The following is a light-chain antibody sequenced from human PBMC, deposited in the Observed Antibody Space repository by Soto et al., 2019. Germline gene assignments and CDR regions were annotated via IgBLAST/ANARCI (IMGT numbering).Light chain of an antibody. Sequence: QSALTQPASVSGSPGQSITISCTGTSSDVGGYNYVSWYQQHPGKAPKLMIYEVSNRPSGVSNRFSGSKSGNTASLTISGLLAEDEAASYCSSYTSSSTRVFGTGTKLTVL. J-gene: IGLJ1*01. V-gene: IGLV2-14*01. CDR1: SSDVGGYNY. CDR3: SSYTSSSTRV. CDR2: EVS.